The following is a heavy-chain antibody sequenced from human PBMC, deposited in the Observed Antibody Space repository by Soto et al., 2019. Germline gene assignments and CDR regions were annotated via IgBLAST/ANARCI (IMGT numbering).Heavy chain of an antibody. D-gene: IGHD2-2*01. Sequence: ASVKVSCKASGYTFTSYGISWVRQAPGQGLEWMGWISAYNGNTNYAQKLQGRVTMTTDTSTSTAYMELRSLRSDDTAVYYCARDQGPHGYRSSTSCYRRFDYWGQGTLVTVSS. V-gene: IGHV1-18*01. CDR1: GYTFTSYG. CDR3: ARDQGPHGYRSSTSCYRRFDY. J-gene: IGHJ4*02. CDR2: ISAYNGNT.